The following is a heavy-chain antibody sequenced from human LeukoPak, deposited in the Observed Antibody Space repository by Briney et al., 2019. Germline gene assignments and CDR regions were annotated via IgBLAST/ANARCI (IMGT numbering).Heavy chain of an antibody. D-gene: IGHD1-26*01. J-gene: IGHJ3*02. CDR1: GFTFSDYY. CDR3: ARDGSFDAFDI. V-gene: IGHV3-11*01. CDR2: ISRSGSTT. Sequence: GGSLRLSCAASGFTFSDYYMSWIRQAPGKGLECVSYISRSGSTTNYADSVKGRFTISRDNAKNSLYLQMNSLRAEDTAVYYCARDGSFDAFDIWGQGTMVTVSS.